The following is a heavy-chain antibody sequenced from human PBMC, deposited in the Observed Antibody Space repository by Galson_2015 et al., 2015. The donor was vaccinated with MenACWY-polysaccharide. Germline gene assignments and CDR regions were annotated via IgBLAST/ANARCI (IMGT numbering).Heavy chain of an antibody. V-gene: IGHV3-23*01. J-gene: IGHJ5*02. CDR1: GFTFSSYA. Sequence: SLRLSCAASGFTFSSYAMSWARQAPGKGLEWVSGISGTSRSAYYADSVRGRFTISRDNSKNTLYLQMNSLRAEDTAVYYCATTRSGTAGSLKNWFDPWGQGTLVTVSS. CDR2: ISGTSRSA. D-gene: IGHD2-15*01. CDR3: ATTRSGTAGSLKNWFDP.